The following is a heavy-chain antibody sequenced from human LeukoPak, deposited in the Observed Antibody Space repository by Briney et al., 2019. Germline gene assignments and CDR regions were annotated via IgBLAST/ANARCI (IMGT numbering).Heavy chain of an antibody. CDR1: GFTVSGNY. J-gene: IGHJ3*01. Sequence: GGSLRLSCAASGFTVSGNYMSWVRQAPGKGLEWVSVIYSGGTTYYADSVKGRFTISRDNSKDMLYLQMDSLRAEDTAVYYCARGLVMAAAGTRDAFDVWGQGTMVTVSS. CDR3: ARGLVMAAAGTRDAFDV. V-gene: IGHV3-53*01. D-gene: IGHD6-13*01. CDR2: IYSGGTT.